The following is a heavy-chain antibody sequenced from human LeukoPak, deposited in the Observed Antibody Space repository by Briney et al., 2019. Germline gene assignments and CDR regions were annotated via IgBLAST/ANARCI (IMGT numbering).Heavy chain of an antibody. V-gene: IGHV2-5*01. CDR3: AHPSTYYYDSSGYYPINYFDY. CDR2: IYWNDDK. CDR1: GGSISSYYW. J-gene: IGHJ4*02. D-gene: IGHD3-22*01. Sequence: TLSLTCTVSGGSISSYYWSWIRQPPGKALEWLALIYWNDDKRYSPSLKSRLTITKDTSKNQVVLTMTNMDPVDTATYYCAHPSTYYYDSSGYYPINYFDYWGQGTLVTVSS.